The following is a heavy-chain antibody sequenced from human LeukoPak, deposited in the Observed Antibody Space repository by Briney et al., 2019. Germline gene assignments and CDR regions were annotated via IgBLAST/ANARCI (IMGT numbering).Heavy chain of an antibody. J-gene: IGHJ4*02. D-gene: IGHD5-12*01. CDR2: MNPNSGST. V-gene: IGHV1-8*03. CDR3: ARGRSAGYPYYFEY. CDR1: GYTFTSYD. Sequence: ASVKVSCKASGYTFTSYDINWVRQATGQGLEWMGWMNPNSGSTGYAQKFQGRVTITRNTSISTAYMELSGLRSEDTAVYYCARGRSAGYPYYFEYWGQGTLVTVSS.